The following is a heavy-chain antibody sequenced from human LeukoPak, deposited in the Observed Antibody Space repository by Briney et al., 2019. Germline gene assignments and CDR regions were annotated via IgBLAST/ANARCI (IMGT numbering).Heavy chain of an antibody. CDR2: ISYDGSNK. D-gene: IGHD6-13*01. J-gene: IGHJ4*02. Sequence: GGSLRLSYAASGFTFSSYAMHWVRQAPGKGLEWVAVISYDGSNKYYADSVKGRFTISRDNSKNTLYLQMNSLRAEDTAVYYCARDYSSSHPAFDYWGQGTLVTVSS. CDR3: ARDYSSSHPAFDY. CDR1: GFTFSSYA. V-gene: IGHV3-30-3*01.